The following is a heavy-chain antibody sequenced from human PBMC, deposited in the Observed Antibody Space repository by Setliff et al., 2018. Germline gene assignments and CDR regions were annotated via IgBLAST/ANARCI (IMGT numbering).Heavy chain of an antibody. Sequence: GGSLRLSCAASGFSFDRETMTWVRQAPGKGLEWVSSVSGAGDSIYYADSVKGRSTISRDNGKNTVYLQMSSLRVEDTAIYYCAKSDKQLVRGGPDYWGQGTLVTVSS. CDR2: VSGAGDSI. J-gene: IGHJ4*02. D-gene: IGHD6-6*01. V-gene: IGHV3-23*01. CDR1: GFSFDRET. CDR3: AKSDKQLVRGGPDY.